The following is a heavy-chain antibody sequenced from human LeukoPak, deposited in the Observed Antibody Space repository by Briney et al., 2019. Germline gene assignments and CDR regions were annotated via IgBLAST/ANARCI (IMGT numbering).Heavy chain of an antibody. CDR1: GGSISSYY. CDR3: ARGGRSGLYWYFDL. CDR2: IYYSGST. J-gene: IGHJ2*01. D-gene: IGHD6-25*01. V-gene: IGHV4-59*01. Sequence: PSETLSLTCTVSGGSISSYYWSWIRQPPGKGLEWIGYIYYSGSTNYNPSLKSRVTISVDTSKNQFSLKLSSVTAADTAVYYCARGGRSGLYWYFDLWGRGTLVTVSS.